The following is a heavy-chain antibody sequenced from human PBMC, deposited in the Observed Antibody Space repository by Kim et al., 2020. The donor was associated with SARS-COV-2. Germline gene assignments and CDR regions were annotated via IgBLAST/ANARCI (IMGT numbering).Heavy chain of an antibody. D-gene: IGHD3-16*01. CDR2: HDGSET. CDR3: ATGLLGT. V-gene: IGHV3-7*03. Sequence: HDGSETKYVDSVKGRFTISRDNAKNSLYLRINSLRAEDTARYYCATGLLGTWGQGTLVTVSS. J-gene: IGHJ4*02.